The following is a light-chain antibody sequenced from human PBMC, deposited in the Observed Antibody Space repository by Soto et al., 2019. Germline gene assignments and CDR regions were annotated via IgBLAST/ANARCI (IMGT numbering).Light chain of an antibody. CDR1: SSDIGSYDH. CDR2: AVS. J-gene: IGLJ1*01. Sequence: QYALTQHASVSGSPGQSITMSGSGTSSDIGSYDHVAWYQQFPGKSPKLIIYAVSDRPSGVSDRFSGSKSGISASLTISGLQTEAEADYYCISYTDRQSYLFGTGTKVTVL. V-gene: IGLV2-14*03. CDR3: ISYTDRQSYL.